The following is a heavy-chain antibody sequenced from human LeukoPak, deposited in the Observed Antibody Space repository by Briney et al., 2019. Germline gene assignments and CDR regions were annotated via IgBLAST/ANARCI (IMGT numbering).Heavy chain of an antibody. J-gene: IGHJ4*02. D-gene: IGHD3-10*01. CDR3: AYYYGSGSTRGYYFDY. Sequence: GGALRLSCAAPGFTLSSYWMHWVRQAPGKGLGWVSRSDGGSTSYAGPVKGRFTISRDNAKNTLYLQMNSLRAEDTAVYYCAYYYGSGSTRGYYFDYWGQGTLVTVSS. CDR1: GFTLSSYW. CDR2: SDGGST. V-gene: IGHV3-74*01.